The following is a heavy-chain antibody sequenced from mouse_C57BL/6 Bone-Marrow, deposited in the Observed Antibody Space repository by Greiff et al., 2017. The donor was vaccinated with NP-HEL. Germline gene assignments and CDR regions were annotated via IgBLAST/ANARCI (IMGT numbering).Heavy chain of an antibody. D-gene: IGHD1-1*01. J-gene: IGHJ2*01. Sequence: VQLQQSGAELVRPGASVTLSCKASGYTFTDYEMHWVKQTPVHGLEWIGAIDPETGGTAYNQKFKGKAILTADKSSSTAYMELRSLTSEDSAVYYCTRSTFITTVVADYWGQGTTLTVSS. CDR1: GYTFTDYE. V-gene: IGHV1-15*01. CDR2: IDPETGGT. CDR3: TRSTFITTVVADY.